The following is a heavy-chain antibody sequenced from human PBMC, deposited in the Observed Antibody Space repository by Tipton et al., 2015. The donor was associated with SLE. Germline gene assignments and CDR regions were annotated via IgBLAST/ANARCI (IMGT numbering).Heavy chain of an antibody. D-gene: IGHD2/OR15-2a*01. Sequence: SLRLSCAASGFTFDDYAMHWVRQAPGKGLEWVSGISWNSGSIGYADSVKGRFTISRDNAKNSLYLQMNSLRAEDTAVYYCARDVNIADYWGQGTLVTVSS. CDR1: GFTFDDYA. CDR2: ISWNSGSI. V-gene: IGHV3-9*01. CDR3: ARDVNIADY. J-gene: IGHJ4*02.